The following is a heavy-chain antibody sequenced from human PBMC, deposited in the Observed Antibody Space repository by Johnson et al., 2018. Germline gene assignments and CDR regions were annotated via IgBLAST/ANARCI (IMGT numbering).Heavy chain of an antibody. D-gene: IGHD6-25*01. Sequence: QVQLVESGGGVVQPGRSLRLSCAASGFTFSSYAMHWVRQAPGKGLEWVAVISYDGSNKYYADSVKGRFTISRDNSKHTLYLQMNSLRAEDTAVYYCARDLASASFDPWGQGTLVTVSS. CDR1: GFTFSSYA. V-gene: IGHV3-30-3*01. CDR3: ARDLASASFDP. J-gene: IGHJ5*02. CDR2: ISYDGSNK.